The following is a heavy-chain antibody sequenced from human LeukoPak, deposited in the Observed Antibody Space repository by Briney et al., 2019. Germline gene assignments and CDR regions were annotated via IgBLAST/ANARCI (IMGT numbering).Heavy chain of an antibody. CDR1: GFTLSTYW. V-gene: IGHV3-74*01. D-gene: IGHD5-12*01. J-gene: IGHJ4*02. Sequence: GGSPRLSCAASGFTLSTYWMHWVRQGPGKGLVWVSRINGEGSSTSYADSVKGRFTISRDNAKNTVYLQMNSLRAEDTAVYYCARGGSGYDWGAYWGQGTLVTVSS. CDR2: INGEGSST. CDR3: ARGGSGYDWGAY.